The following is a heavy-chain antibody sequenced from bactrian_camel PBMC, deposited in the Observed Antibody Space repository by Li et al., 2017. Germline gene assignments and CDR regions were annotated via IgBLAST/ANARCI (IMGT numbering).Heavy chain of an antibody. J-gene: IGHJ6*01. CDR3: ATLWRLDYAVFGY. V-gene: IGHV3-2*01. CDR2: INSYSRIT. D-gene: IGHD4*01. Sequence: HVQLVESGGGLVQPGGSPRLSCVASGFTFSSYAMTWVRQAPGKGLEWVSSINSYSRITFYADSVKGKFTIARGNAKNAAYLQMNSLKPEDTAVYYCATLWRLDYAVFGYWGQGTQVTVS. CDR1: GFTFSSYA.